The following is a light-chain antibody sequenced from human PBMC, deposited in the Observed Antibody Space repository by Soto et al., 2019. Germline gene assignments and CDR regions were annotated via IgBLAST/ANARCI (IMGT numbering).Light chain of an antibody. CDR2: GAS. J-gene: IGKJ5*01. CDR3: QQYGSSPIT. V-gene: IGKV3-20*01. Sequence: EIVLTQSPGTLSLSPGDIATLSCRASQSVSSSYLAWYQQKPGQAPRILIYGASSRATGIPDRFSGSGSGTDCTLTISRLEPEDVAVYYCQQYGSSPITLGQGTRLEIK. CDR1: QSVSSSY.